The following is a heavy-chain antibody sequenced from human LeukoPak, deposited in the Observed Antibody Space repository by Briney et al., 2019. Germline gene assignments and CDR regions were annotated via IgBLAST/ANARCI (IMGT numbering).Heavy chain of an antibody. J-gene: IGHJ3*02. CDR2: TDHSGST. V-gene: IGHV4-34*01. D-gene: IGHD6-19*01. Sequence: PSETLSLTCAVSGGSFSASYWNWIRQPPGKGLEWIGETDHSGSTNYNPSLKSQVTISADASKNQFSLRLSSLTAADTAIYYCARGRRSSGRHDATDIWGQGTMVIVSS. CDR1: GGSFSASY. CDR3: ARGRRSSGRHDATDI.